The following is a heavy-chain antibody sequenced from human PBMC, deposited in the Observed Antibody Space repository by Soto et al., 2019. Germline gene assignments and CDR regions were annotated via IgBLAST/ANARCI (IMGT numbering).Heavy chain of an antibody. Sequence: GGSLRLSCAASGFIVTNYAMNWVRQAPGKGLEWVSVIGGRGNSAYYADSVQGRFTISRDNSKNTLSLQMSSLTADDTAIYYCVREGRGSFDFWGRGTMVTVSS. CDR2: IGGRGNSA. J-gene: IGHJ3*01. CDR1: GFIVTNYA. CDR3: VREGRGSFDF. D-gene: IGHD5-12*01. V-gene: IGHV3-23*01.